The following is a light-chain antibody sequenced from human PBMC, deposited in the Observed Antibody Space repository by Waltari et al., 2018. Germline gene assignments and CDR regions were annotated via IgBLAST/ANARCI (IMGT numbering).Light chain of an antibody. CDR1: SSDVGGHNF. J-gene: IGLJ2*01. Sequence: QSALTQPPSASGSPGQSVTISCTGTSSDVGGHNFVSWYQQHPGKVPKLMIHEVSKLPSRVPDRFSGSKSGDTASLTVSGLQAEDEADYYCTSYAGSNILVFGGGTKLTVL. V-gene: IGLV2-8*01. CDR3: TSYAGSNILV. CDR2: EVS.